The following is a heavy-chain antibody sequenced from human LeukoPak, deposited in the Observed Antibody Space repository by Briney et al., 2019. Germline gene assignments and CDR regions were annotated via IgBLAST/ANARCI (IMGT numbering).Heavy chain of an antibody. Sequence: SETLSLTCTVSGYSISSGYYWGWIRQPPGNGVEWIGTIYHSGSTYYNPSLKSRVTISLDTSMNKFSLKLISVTAADTAVYYCARSITLVRGVIIGYYYMDVWGKGTTVTVSS. CDR3: ARSITLVRGVIIGYYYMDV. D-gene: IGHD3-10*01. CDR2: IYHSGST. V-gene: IGHV4-38-2*02. J-gene: IGHJ6*03. CDR1: GYSISSGYY.